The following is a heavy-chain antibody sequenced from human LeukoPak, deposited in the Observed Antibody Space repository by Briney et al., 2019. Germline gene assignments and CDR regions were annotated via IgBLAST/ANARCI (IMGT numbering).Heavy chain of an antibody. Sequence: ASVKVSCKASGYTFTGHYMHWVRQAPGQGLEWMGWINSNSGGTNYAQKFQGRVTMTRDTSISTAYMELSRLKSDDTAVYYCARHSPGLGPNNYNYVYWGQGTLVTVSS. V-gene: IGHV1-2*02. D-gene: IGHD5-24*01. CDR3: ARHSPGLGPNNYNYVY. CDR2: INSNSGGT. J-gene: IGHJ4*02. CDR1: GYTFTGHY.